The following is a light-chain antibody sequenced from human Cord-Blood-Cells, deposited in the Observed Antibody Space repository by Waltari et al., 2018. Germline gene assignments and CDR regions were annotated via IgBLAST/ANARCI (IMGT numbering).Light chain of an antibody. CDR3: CSYAGSYTLGV. J-gene: IGLJ3*02. V-gene: IGLV2-11*01. CDR1: SSDVGGYNY. CDR2: DVS. Sequence: QSALTQPRSVSGSPGQSVTISCTGTSSDVGGYNYVSWYQQHPGKAPKLMIYDVSKRPSGVPDLFSGSKSGNTASLTISGLHAEDEADYYCCSYAGSYTLGVFGGGTKLTVL.